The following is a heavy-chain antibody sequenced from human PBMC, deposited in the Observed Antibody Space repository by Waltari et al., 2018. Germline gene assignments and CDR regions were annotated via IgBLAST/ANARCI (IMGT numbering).Heavy chain of an antibody. D-gene: IGHD3-3*01. CDR1: GVSFITSW. CDR3: LRGADL. Sequence: EVQLVESGGGLVQPGGSLRLSCAASGVSFITSWMHWVRQAPGEGLVWGSRLSSDGSITNYADSVKGRFTISGDSAKNTLYLQMNSLRAEDTAVYYCLRGADLRGQGIPVIVSS. V-gene: IGHV3-74*01. J-gene: IGHJ4*02. CDR2: LSSDGSIT.